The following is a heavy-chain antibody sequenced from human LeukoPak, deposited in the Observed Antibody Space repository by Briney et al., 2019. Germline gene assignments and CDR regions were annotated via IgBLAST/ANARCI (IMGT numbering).Heavy chain of an antibody. J-gene: IGHJ5*02. CDR2: ISIGTSFI. D-gene: IGHD2/OR15-2a*01. V-gene: IGHV3-21*01. Sequence: GGSLRLSCAASGFTFSSYNMNWVRQAPGKGLEWVAYISIGTSFIYYADSVKGRFTISRDNAKNSLYLQVNSLRAEDTAVYYCARSPTFRGWFDPWGQGTLVTVSS. CDR1: GFTFSSYN. CDR3: ARSPTFRGWFDP.